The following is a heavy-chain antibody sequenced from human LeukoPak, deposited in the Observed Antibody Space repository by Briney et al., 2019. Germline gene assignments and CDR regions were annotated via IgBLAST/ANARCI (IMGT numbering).Heavy chain of an antibody. D-gene: IGHD3-22*01. V-gene: IGHV4-61*02. Sequence: SETLSLTCTVSGGSVSSGSYNWSWIRQPAGKGLESIGRIYTSGSTKYDPSLKSRVTISIDTSKNQFSLKLSSVTAADTAVYYCAREGDSSGYYLFDYWGQGTLVTVSS. CDR2: IYTSGST. J-gene: IGHJ4*02. CDR3: AREGDSSGYYLFDY. CDR1: GGSVSSGSYN.